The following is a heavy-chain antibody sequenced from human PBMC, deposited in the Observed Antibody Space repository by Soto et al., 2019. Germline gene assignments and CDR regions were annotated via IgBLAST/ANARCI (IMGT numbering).Heavy chain of an antibody. Sequence: PGESLKISCKGSGYSFTSYWIGWVRQMPGKGLEWMGIIYPGDSDTRYSPSFQGQVTISADKSISTAYLQWSSLKASDTAMYYCASGMGSRLGENAFDIWGQGTMVTVSS. CDR3: ASGMGSRLGENAFDI. D-gene: IGHD6-6*01. J-gene: IGHJ3*02. CDR1: GYSFTSYW. CDR2: IYPGDSDT. V-gene: IGHV5-51*01.